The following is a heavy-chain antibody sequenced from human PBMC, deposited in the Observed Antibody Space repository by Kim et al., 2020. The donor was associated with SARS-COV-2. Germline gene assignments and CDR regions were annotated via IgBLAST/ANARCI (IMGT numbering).Heavy chain of an antibody. V-gene: IGHV4-59*01. J-gene: IGHJ4*02. D-gene: IGHD5-18*01. CDR1: GGSISSYY. Sequence: SETLSLTCTVSGGSISSYYWTWIRQPPGKGLEWIGYIYYSGSTDYSPSLKSRLTISVDTSKNQFSLKLNSVTAADTAVYYCARGKYSYPYFDYWGQGTLVAVSS. CDR2: IYYSGST. CDR3: ARGKYSYPYFDY.